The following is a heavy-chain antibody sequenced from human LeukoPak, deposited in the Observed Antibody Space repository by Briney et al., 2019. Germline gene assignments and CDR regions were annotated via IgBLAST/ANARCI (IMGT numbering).Heavy chain of an antibody. D-gene: IGHD1-1*01. J-gene: IGHJ4*02. CDR1: GFTFSSYA. CDR2: ISGSGGST. CDR3: AKRGWVRPYYFDY. V-gene: IGHV3-23*01. Sequence: PGGSLRLSCAASGFTFSSYAMSWVRQAPGKELEWVSAISGSGGSTYYADSVKGRFTISRDNSKNTLYLQMNSLRAEDTAVYYCAKRGWVRPYYFDYWGQGTLVTVSS.